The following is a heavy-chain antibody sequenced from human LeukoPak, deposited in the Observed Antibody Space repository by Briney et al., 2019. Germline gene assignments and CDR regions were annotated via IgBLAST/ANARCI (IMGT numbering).Heavy chain of an antibody. Sequence: TGGSLRLSCTASGFTFGDYAMSWFRQAPGKGLEWVSSISSSSSYIYYADSVKGRFTISRDNAKNSLYLQMNSLRAEDTAVYYCARDRWEVDIVATIHAFDIWGQGTMVTVSS. CDR2: ISSSSSYI. CDR1: GFTFGDYA. V-gene: IGHV3-21*01. CDR3: ARDRWEVDIVATIHAFDI. D-gene: IGHD5-12*01. J-gene: IGHJ3*02.